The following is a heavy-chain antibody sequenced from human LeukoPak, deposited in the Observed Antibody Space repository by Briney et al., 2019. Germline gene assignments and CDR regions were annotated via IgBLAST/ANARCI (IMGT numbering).Heavy chain of an antibody. Sequence: SETLSLTCTVSGGSISSYYWSWIRQPPGKGLEWIGYIYYSGSTNYNPSLKSRVTISVDTSKNQFSLKLSSVTAADAAVYYCAALHGGNSGGFDYWGQGTLVTVSS. CDR3: AALHGGNSGGFDY. V-gene: IGHV4-59*01. D-gene: IGHD4-23*01. CDR1: GGSISSYY. CDR2: IYYSGST. J-gene: IGHJ4*02.